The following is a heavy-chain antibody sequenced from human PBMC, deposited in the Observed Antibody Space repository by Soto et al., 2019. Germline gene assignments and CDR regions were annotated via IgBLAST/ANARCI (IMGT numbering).Heavy chain of an antibody. CDR1: GLTFRNHA. V-gene: IGHV3-23*01. Sequence: EVQLLESGGGLVQPGGSLRLSCAVSGLTFRNHAMSWVRQAPGKGLEWASTIAPIGYSTHYAGSVEGRFTISRDDSKSTLDLQMNSLRADDTAVYYCVSWVSPHFDYWGQGTLVSVSS. CDR2: IAPIGYST. CDR3: VSWVSPHFDY. J-gene: IGHJ4*02. D-gene: IGHD2-8*01.